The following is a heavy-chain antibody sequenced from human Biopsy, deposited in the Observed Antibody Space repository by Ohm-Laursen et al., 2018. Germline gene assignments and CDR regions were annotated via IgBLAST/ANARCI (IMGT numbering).Heavy chain of an antibody. CDR3: ARHPTGFWFDP. CDR1: GGSISSSTTYY. Sequence: GTLPLTCTVSGGSISSSTTYYWAWLRQPPGKGLEWIGSIYNTETTFYNPSLKSRVTISVDTSTNQFSLKVSCVTAADTALYFCARHPTGFWFDPWGHGTLVTVSS. CDR2: IYNTETT. V-gene: IGHV4-39*01. J-gene: IGHJ5*02.